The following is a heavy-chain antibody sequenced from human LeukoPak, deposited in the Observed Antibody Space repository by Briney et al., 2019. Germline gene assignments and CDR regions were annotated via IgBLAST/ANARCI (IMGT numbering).Heavy chain of an antibody. CDR2: ISSSSSFI. V-gene: IGHV3-21*01. CDR1: GFTFSSYS. Sequence: GGSLRLSCAASGFTFSSYSMNWVRQAPGKGLEWVSSISSSSSFIYYADSVRGRFTISRDNAKNSLYLQLNSLRAEDTAMYYCARDGSPYYYDSSGLDYWGQGTLVTVSS. CDR3: ARDGSPYYYDSSGLDY. J-gene: IGHJ4*02. D-gene: IGHD3-22*01.